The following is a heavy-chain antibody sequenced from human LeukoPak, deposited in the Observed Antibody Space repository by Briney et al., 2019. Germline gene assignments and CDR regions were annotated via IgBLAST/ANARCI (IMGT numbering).Heavy chain of an antibody. V-gene: IGHV3-53*01. CDR2: IYSGGST. Sequence: GGSLSLSCAASGFTVSSNYMSWIRQAPGKGLEWVAAIYSGGSTYYADSLKSRFTISIDNSKNTLYLQMNSLRAEDTAVYYCARDGGARLVPFDYWGQGTLVTVSS. D-gene: IGHD6-6*01. CDR1: GFTVSSNY. CDR3: ARDGGARLVPFDY. J-gene: IGHJ4*02.